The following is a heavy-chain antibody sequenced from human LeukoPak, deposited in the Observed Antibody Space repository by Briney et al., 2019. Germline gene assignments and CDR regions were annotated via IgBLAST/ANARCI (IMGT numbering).Heavy chain of an antibody. Sequence: SETLSLTCTVSGDSINSLDSWSWVRQPPGKGLEWIGEMYLSGTTHSNPSVKSRVTISIDKSKNQFFLNLSSVTAADTAVYYCAGLVGRYSSGLYYYYFDYWGQGTLVTVSS. CDR3: AGLVGRYSSGLYYYYFDY. V-gene: IGHV4-4*02. J-gene: IGHJ4*02. CDR1: GDSINSLDS. D-gene: IGHD3-22*01. CDR2: MYLSGTT.